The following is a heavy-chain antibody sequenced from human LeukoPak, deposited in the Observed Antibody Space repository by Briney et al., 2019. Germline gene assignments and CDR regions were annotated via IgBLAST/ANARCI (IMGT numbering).Heavy chain of an antibody. CDR3: ARDGGYYRGFDP. Sequence: SETLSLTCTVSGGSISTSNYYWGWIRQPPGKGLEWIGNIFYSGSTYYSPSLKSRVTISLDTSKNQFSLQLNSVTPEDTAVYYCARDGGYYRGFDPWGQGTLVTVSS. CDR2: IFYSGST. V-gene: IGHV4-39*07. J-gene: IGHJ5*02. D-gene: IGHD3-22*01. CDR1: GGSISTSNYY.